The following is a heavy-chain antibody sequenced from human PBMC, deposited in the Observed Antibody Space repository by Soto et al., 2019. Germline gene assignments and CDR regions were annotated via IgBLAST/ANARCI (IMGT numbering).Heavy chain of an antibody. CDR3: ARGDNSSPNWLDS. J-gene: IGHJ5*01. CDR1: GGSISAYY. D-gene: IGHD6-13*01. Sequence: SETLSLTCTVSGGSISAYYWSWIRQPPGKGLEWIGYIYYSGSTNYNPSLKSRVTISVDTSKNQFSLKLSSVTAADTAVYYCARGDNSSPNWLDSWGQGTLVTVSS. CDR2: IYYSGST. V-gene: IGHV4-59*01.